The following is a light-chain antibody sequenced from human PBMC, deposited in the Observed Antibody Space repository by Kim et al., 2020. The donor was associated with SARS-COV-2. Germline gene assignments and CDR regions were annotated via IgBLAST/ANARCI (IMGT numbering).Light chain of an antibody. J-gene: IGKJ2*02. V-gene: IGKV3-20*01. Sequence: SPGDRATLSCRVSQNIRRTFSAWCQHEPGPSPRRVISGASSRATGIPDRFSGSESGTDFPLPISSLEPEDFAVYYCQQWNDSPPRTFGEGTKLEI. CDR2: GAS. CDR1: QNIRRTF. CDR3: QQWNDSPPRT.